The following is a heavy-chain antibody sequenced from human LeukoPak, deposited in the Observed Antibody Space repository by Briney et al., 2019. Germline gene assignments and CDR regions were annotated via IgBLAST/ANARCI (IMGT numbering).Heavy chain of an antibody. CDR1: GFTFSSYW. CDR3: AREVATRFDY. V-gene: IGHV3-21*01. Sequence: GGSLRLSCAASGFTFSSYWMSWVRQAPGKGLQWVSSISSSTNYIYYADSVKGRFTISRGNAKNSLYLQMNSLRAEDTAVYYCAREVATRFDYWGQGTLVTVSS. J-gene: IGHJ4*02. CDR2: ISSSTNYI.